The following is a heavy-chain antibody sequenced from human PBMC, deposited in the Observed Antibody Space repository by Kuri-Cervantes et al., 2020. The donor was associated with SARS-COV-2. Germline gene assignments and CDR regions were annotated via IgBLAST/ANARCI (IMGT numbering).Heavy chain of an antibody. CDR2: ISGSGGST. D-gene: IGHD6-13*01. J-gene: IGHJ4*02. V-gene: IGHV3-23*01. CDR1: GFTFSSYA. CDR3: ARVGSSSWYFDY. Sequence: GESLKISCAASGFTFSSYAMSWVRQAPGKGLEWVLAISGSGGSTYYADSVKGRFTISRDNAKNSLYLQMNSLRAEDTAVYYCARVGSSSWYFDYWGQGTLVTVSS.